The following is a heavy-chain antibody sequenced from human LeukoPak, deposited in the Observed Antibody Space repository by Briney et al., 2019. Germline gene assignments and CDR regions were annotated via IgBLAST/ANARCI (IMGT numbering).Heavy chain of an antibody. CDR3: AAAGYLQPKDGAFDI. D-gene: IGHD6-25*01. V-gene: IGHV3-64*01. Sequence: GGSLRLSCAASGFTFSSYAMHWVRQAPGKGLEYVSGISSNGGSTYYANSVKGRFTISRDNSKNTLYLQMNSLRAEDTAVYYCAAAGYLQPKDGAFDIWGQGTMVTVSS. J-gene: IGHJ3*02. CDR1: GFTFSSYA. CDR2: ISSNGGST.